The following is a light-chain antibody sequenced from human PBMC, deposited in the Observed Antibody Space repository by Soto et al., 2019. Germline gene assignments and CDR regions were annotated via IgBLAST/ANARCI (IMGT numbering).Light chain of an antibody. CDR1: SSDVGGYKF. CDR3: SSYTSRSTLVV. J-gene: IGLJ2*01. V-gene: IGLV2-14*03. Sequence: QSALTQPASVSGSPGQSITISCTGTSSDVGGYKFVSWYQHHPGKAPKLIISDVSNRPSGVSNRFSGSKSGNTASLTISGLQAEDEADYYCSSYTSRSTLVVFGGGTKLTVL. CDR2: DVS.